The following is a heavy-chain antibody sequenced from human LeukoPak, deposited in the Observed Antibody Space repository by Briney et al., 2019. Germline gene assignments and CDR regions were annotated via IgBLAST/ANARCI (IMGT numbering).Heavy chain of an antibody. J-gene: IGHJ5*02. Sequence: PSETLSLTCTVSGGSISSYYWTWIRQPPGKALEWIGYVYYSGSTNYNPSLKSRVTISVDTSKNQFPLKLSSVTAADTAVYYCARQGDQYDSRGYYPGGFDPWGQGTLVTVSS. V-gene: IGHV4-59*08. CDR2: VYYSGST. CDR1: GGSISSYY. CDR3: ARQGDQYDSRGYYPGGFDP. D-gene: IGHD3-22*01.